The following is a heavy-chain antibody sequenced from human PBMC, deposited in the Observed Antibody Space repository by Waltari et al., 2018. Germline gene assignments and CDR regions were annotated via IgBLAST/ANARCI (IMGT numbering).Heavy chain of an antibody. Sequence: VQLQQWGAGLLKPSETLSLTCAVYGGSFSGYYWSWVRQAPGKGLEWVSAISGSGGSTYYADTVKGRFTIARDNSKNTLYLQRNSRRAEDTAVYYCAKDKINPNGGSYSFDYWGQGTLVTVSS. CDR2: ISGSGGST. J-gene: IGHJ4*02. V-gene: IGHV3-23*01. D-gene: IGHD1-26*01. CDR1: GGSFSGYY. CDR3: AKDKINPNGGSYSFDY.